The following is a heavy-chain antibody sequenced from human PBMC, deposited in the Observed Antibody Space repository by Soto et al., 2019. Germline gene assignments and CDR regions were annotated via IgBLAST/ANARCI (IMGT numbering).Heavy chain of an antibody. Sequence: SGGSLRLSCAASGFTFSNAWLNWVRQAPGKGLEWVSYISSSSSTIDYADSVKGRLTISRDYAKNSLYLQMNSLRVEDTAVYYCARGRRGLVRVGFDIWGQGTMVTVSS. CDR3: ARGRRGLVRVGFDI. V-gene: IGHV3-48*01. J-gene: IGHJ3*02. D-gene: IGHD3-10*01. CDR1: GFTFSNAW. CDR2: ISSSSSTI.